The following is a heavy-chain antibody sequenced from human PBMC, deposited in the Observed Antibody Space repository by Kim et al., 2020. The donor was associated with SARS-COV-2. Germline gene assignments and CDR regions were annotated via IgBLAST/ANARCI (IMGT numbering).Heavy chain of an antibody. J-gene: IGHJ4*02. D-gene: IGHD2-2*03. Sequence: GESLKISCEGSGYSFTSYWINWVRQMPGKGLEWMGRIDPSDSHTNYSPSFQGHVTISADKSISTAYLQWSSLKASDTAMYYCATSGFCSSNRCTLFDYWGQGTLVTVSS. CDR3: ATSGFCSSNRCTLFDY. CDR2: IDPSDSHT. CDR1: GYSFTSYW. V-gene: IGHV5-10-1*01.